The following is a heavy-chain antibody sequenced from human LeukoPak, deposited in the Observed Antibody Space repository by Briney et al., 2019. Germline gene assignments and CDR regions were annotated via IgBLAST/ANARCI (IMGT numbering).Heavy chain of an antibody. D-gene: IGHD3-22*01. CDR1: GGSIRSSDDY. V-gene: IGHV4-39*07. Sequence: SEALSLTCSVSGGSIRSSDDYWGFVRQTPGKGLEWMGSIYYTGSSHYNPSLKSRATISVDTSKNQFSLKLTSVTAADTAVYYCTRAASSGPLFTYHMDVWGKGTTVTVSS. CDR2: IYYTGSS. J-gene: IGHJ6*03. CDR3: TRAASSGPLFTYHMDV.